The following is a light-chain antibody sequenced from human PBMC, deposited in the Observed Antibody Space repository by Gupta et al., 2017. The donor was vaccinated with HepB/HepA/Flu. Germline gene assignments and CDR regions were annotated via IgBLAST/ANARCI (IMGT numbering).Light chain of an antibody. CDR1: QSVSGY. Sequence: EVVLTQSPATLPLSPGERATLSCRASQSVSGYLAWYQQNPGQAPRLLIYDASNRATDIPARFSGRGSGTDFTLTISSLEPEDFAVYYCQQRSHWPPADTFGGGTRVEFK. J-gene: IGKJ4*01. CDR3: QQRSHWPPADT. V-gene: IGKV3-11*01. CDR2: DAS.